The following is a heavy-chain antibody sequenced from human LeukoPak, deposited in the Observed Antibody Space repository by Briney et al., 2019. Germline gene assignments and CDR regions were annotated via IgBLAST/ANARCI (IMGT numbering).Heavy chain of an antibody. D-gene: IGHD3-10*01. Sequence: ASVKVSCKASGYTFTSYYMHWVRQAPGQGLEWMGIINPSGGSTSYAQKFQGRVTISADESTSTAYMELSSLRSEDTAVYYCARDVTMVRGARYRPYKWFDPWGQGTLVTVSS. CDR2: INPSGGST. J-gene: IGHJ5*02. V-gene: IGHV1-46*01. CDR3: ARDVTMVRGARYRPYKWFDP. CDR1: GYTFTSYY.